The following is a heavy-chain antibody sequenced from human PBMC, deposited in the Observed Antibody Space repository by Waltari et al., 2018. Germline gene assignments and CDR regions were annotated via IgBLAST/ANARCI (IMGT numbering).Heavy chain of an antibody. D-gene: IGHD3-3*01. CDR2: IRYDGRNT. Sequence: QVYLVESGGGVVQPGGSLRLSCAASGFMFSNYVMHWVRQAPGKGLEWVASIRYDGRNTFHADSVKGRFTISRDNSKNTMDLQTSSLRPEDTAVYYCASERGTFGVGRSSFDRWGQGTLVIVSS. J-gene: IGHJ4*02. V-gene: IGHV3-30*02. CDR1: GFMFSNYV. CDR3: ASERGTFGVGRSSFDR.